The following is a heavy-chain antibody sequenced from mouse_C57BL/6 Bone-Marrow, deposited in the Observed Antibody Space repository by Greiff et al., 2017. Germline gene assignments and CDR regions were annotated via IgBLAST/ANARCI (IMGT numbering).Heavy chain of an antibody. CDR3: ARCSIGGFAY. Sequence: QVQLQQSGAELVRPGASVTLSCKASGYTFTDYEMHWVKQTPVHGLECIGAIDPETGGTAYNQKFKGKATLTADKSSSTAYMQLRSLTSEDSAVSDCARCSIGGFAYWGQGTLVTVSA. CDR1: GYTFTDYE. CDR2: IDPETGGT. V-gene: IGHV1-15*01. D-gene: IGHD2-14*01. J-gene: IGHJ3*01.